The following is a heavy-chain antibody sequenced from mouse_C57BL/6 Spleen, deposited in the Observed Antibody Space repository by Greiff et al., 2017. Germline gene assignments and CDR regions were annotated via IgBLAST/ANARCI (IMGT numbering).Heavy chain of an antibody. CDR2: INTNYGTT. CDR3: ARNGYYGSSYYFDY. CDR1: GYSFTDYN. J-gene: IGHJ2*01. V-gene: IGHV1-39*01. D-gene: IGHD1-1*01. Sequence: EVQLQQSGPELVKPGASVKISCKASGYSFTDYNMNWVKQSNGKSLEWIGVINTNYGTTSYNQKFKGKATLTVDQSSSTAYMQLNSLTSEDSAVYYYARNGYYGSSYYFDYWGQGTTLTVSS.